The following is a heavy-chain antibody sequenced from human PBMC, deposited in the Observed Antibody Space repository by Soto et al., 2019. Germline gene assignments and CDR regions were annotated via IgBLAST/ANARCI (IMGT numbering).Heavy chain of an antibody. CDR2: IYHSGST. D-gene: IGHD3-16*02. V-gene: IGHV4-38-2*01. CDR3: ARVSPPRGLGELSSASYYYYGMDV. J-gene: IGHJ6*02. CDR1: GYSISSGYY. Sequence: PSETLSLTCAVSGYSISSGYYWGWIRQPPVKGLECIGSIYHSGSTYYNPSLKSRVTISVDTSKNQFSMKLSSVTAADTAVYYCARVSPPRGLGELSSASYYYYGMDVWGQGTTVTVSS.